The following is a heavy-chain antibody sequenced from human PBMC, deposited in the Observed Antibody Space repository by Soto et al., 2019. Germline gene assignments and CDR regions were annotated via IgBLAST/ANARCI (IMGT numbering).Heavy chain of an antibody. Sequence: SETLSLTCAVYGGSFSGYYWSWIRQPPGKGLEWIGEINHSGSTNYNPSLKSRVTISVDTSKNQFSLKLSSVTAADTAVYYCARGVLGTYYDFWSGYYAPGYYYMDVWGKGTTVTVSS. CDR1: GGSFSGYY. J-gene: IGHJ6*03. V-gene: IGHV4-34*01. CDR2: INHSGST. D-gene: IGHD3-3*01. CDR3: ARGVLGTYYDFWSGYYAPGYYYMDV.